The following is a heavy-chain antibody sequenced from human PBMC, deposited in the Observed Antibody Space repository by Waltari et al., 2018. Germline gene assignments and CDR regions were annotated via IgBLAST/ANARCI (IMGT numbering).Heavy chain of an antibody. J-gene: IGHJ3*02. CDR3: ARDRIRPSGSDAFDI. D-gene: IGHD2-15*01. Sequence: QVQLQESGPGLVKPSETLSLTCTVSGGSISSYYWSWIRQPAGKGLEWIGRSYTSGSTNYNPSRKSGVTMSVDTSKNQFSRKLSSVTAADTAVYYCARDRIRPSGSDAFDIWGQGTMVTVSS. CDR2: SYTSGST. V-gene: IGHV4-4*07. CDR1: GGSISSYY.